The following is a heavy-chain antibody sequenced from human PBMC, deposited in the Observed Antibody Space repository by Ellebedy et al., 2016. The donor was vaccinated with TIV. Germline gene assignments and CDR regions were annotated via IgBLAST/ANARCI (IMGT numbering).Heavy chain of an antibody. Sequence: AASVKVSCKASGYTFTSYYIHWVRQAPGQGLEWMGIINPSGGSTRYAQKLQGRVTISSDTSASTAYMELSSLRSEDTAVYYCARDLSDWGPGTVVTVSS. CDR2: INPSGGST. CDR1: GYTFTSYY. J-gene: IGHJ4*02. V-gene: IGHV1-46*01. CDR3: ARDLSD.